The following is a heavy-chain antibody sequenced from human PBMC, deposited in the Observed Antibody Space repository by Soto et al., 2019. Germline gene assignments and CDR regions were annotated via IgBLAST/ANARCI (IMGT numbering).Heavy chain of an antibody. CDR3: ARGPHYDFWSGYALDY. CDR1: GGSVSSGSYY. D-gene: IGHD3-3*01. Sequence: SETLSLTCTVSGGSVSSGSYYWSWIRQPPGKGLEWIGYIYYSGSTNYNPSLKSRVTISVDTSKNQFSLKLSSVTAADTAVYYCARGPHYDFWSGYALDYWGQGTLVTVSS. V-gene: IGHV4-61*01. J-gene: IGHJ4*02. CDR2: IYYSGST.